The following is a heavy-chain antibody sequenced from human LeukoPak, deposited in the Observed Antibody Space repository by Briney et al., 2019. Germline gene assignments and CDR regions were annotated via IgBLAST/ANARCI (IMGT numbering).Heavy chain of an antibody. V-gene: IGHV4-34*01. J-gene: IGHJ6*02. CDR2: INHSGNT. CDR1: GGSFSGYY. Sequence: SETLSLTCAVYGGSFSGYYWSWIRQPPGKGLEWIGEINHSGNTNYSPSLKSRVTISVDTSKNQFSLKLSSVTAADTAVYYCARAADYGAYYYGMDVWGQGTTVTVSS. D-gene: IGHD4-17*01. CDR3: ARAADYGAYYYGMDV.